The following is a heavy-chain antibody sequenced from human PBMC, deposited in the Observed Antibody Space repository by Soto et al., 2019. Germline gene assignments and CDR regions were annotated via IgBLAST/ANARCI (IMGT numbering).Heavy chain of an antibody. Sequence: ASVKVSCKASGYTFTSYGISWVRQAPGQGLEWMGWISAYNGNTNYAQKLQGRVTLTTDTSTSTAYMELRSLRSDDTAVYYCARDTQSGKYCYGYVYWGQGTLVTVSS. J-gene: IGHJ4*02. CDR2: ISAYNGNT. D-gene: IGHD5-18*01. CDR1: GYTFTSYG. CDR3: ARDTQSGKYCYGYVY. V-gene: IGHV1-18*01.